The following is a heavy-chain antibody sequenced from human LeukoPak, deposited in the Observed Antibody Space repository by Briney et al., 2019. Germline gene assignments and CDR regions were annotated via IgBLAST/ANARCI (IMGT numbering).Heavy chain of an antibody. CDR2: IYYSGST. Sequence: SETLSLTCTVSGGSINSYFWSWIRQPPGKGLEWIGHIYYSGSTTYNPSLKSRVTISVDASKNQFSLKLSSVTAADTAVYYCARHKIGGTSPLDYWGQGTLVTVSS. CDR1: GGSINSYF. J-gene: IGHJ4*02. V-gene: IGHV4-59*08. D-gene: IGHD4-23*01. CDR3: ARHKIGGTSPLDY.